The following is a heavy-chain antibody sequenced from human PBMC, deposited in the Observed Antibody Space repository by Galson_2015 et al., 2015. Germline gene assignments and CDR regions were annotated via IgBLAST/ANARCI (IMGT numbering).Heavy chain of an antibody. CDR3: ARDRGLMVVVYDGTCDL. CDR2: IRGGNGHT. D-gene: IGHD2-8*01. CDR1: GYTFTTYG. Sequence: SVKVACEASGYTFTTYGISWGRQAPGQGLEWMGWIRGGNGHTKYAQKFQDRATLPTDTFTSTAYMGLRSLRSDDTAVYYCARDRGLMVVVYDGTCDLWGQGTNVTGSS. V-gene: IGHV1-18*01. J-gene: IGHJ3*01.